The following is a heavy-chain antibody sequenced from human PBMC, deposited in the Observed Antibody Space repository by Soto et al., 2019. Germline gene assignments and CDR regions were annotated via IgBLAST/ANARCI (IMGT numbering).Heavy chain of an antibody. J-gene: IGHJ5*02. CDR1: GFSLSNARMG. Sequence: KSGPTLVNPTETLTLTCTVSGFSLSNARMGVSWIRQPPGKALEWLAHIFSNDEKSYSTSLKSRLTISKDTSKSQVVLTMTNMDPVDTATYYCARIDARQAYYDFWSGYEVGWFDPWGQGTLVTVSS. D-gene: IGHD3-3*01. CDR3: ARIDARQAYYDFWSGYEVGWFDP. CDR2: IFSNDEK. V-gene: IGHV2-26*01.